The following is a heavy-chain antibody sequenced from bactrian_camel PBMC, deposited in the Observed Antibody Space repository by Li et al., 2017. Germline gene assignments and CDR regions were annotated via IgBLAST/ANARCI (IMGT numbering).Heavy chain of an antibody. CDR2: IDSDVGT. V-gene: IGHV3S53*01. D-gene: IGHD3*01. CDR1: GYTYRSYC. CDR3: AAVGWVIGGRGY. J-gene: IGHJ4*01. Sequence: HVQLVESGGGSVQAGGSLRLSCAVSGYTYRSYCMGWLRQAPGKKREGVAAIDSDVGTRYADSVKGRFTISKDNAKNTLYLQMSSLKPEDTAVYYCAAVGWVIGGRGYWGQGTQVTVS.